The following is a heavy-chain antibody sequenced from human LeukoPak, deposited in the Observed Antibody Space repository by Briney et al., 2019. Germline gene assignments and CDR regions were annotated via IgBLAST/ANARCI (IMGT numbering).Heavy chain of an antibody. CDR1: GGSISSYY. CDR3: ARELAGYYEERYWYFDL. J-gene: IGHJ2*01. V-gene: IGHV4-59*12. CDR2: IYYSGST. Sequence: SETLSLTCAASGGSISSYYWSWIRQPPRKGLEWMGDIYYSGSTYYNPSLKSRVTISVDTSKNQFSLKLSSVTAADTAVYYCARELAGYYEERYWYFDLWGRGTLVTVSS. D-gene: IGHD3-9*01.